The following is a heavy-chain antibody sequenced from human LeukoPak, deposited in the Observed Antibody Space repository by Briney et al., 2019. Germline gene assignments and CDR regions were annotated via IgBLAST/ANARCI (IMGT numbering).Heavy chain of an antibody. V-gene: IGHV3-21*01. CDR1: GFTLSSYS. Sequence: GGSLRLSCAASGFTLSSYSMNWVRQAPGKGLKWVSSISSSSSYIYYADSVKGRFTISRDNAKNSLYLQMNSLRAEDTAVYYCARDLLTYSSSWDYWGQGTLVTVSS. CDR2: ISSSSSYI. D-gene: IGHD6-13*01. J-gene: IGHJ4*02. CDR3: ARDLLTYSSSWDY.